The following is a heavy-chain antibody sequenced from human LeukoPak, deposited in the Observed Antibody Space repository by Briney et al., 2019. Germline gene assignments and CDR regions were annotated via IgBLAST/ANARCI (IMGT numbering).Heavy chain of an antibody. CDR3: TRQEDIVVVPAPNYYYYYYMDV. V-gene: IGHV3-73*01. J-gene: IGHJ6*03. CDR2: IRSKANSYAT. CDR1: GFTFSGSA. D-gene: IGHD2-2*01. Sequence: PGGALRLSCAASGFTFSGSAMHWVRQASGKGLEWVGRIRSKANSYATAYAASVKGRFTISRDDSKNTAYLQMNSLKTEDTAVNYCTRQEDIVVVPAPNYYYYYYMDVWGKGTTVTVSS.